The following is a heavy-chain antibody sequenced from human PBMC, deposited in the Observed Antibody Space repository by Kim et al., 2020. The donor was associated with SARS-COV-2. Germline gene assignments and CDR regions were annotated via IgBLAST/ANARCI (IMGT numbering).Heavy chain of an antibody. V-gene: IGHV3-53*01. J-gene: IGHJ4*02. CDR3: ARDPQDGYAHFDW. Sequence: ADSVKGRFSISRDTSKNMLYLEMNSLRVADTGVYSCARDPQDGYAHFDWWGQGTLVTVSS. D-gene: IGHD5-12*01.